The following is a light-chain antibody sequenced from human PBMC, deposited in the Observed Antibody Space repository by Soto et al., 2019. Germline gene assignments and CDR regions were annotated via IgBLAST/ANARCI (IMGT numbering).Light chain of an antibody. CDR1: QSSSNW. CDR3: QQYNDYSRT. Sequence: DIQMTQSPSTLSASVGDRVIITCRASQSSSNWLAWYQQKPGKAPKLLIYRASNLEGGVSSRFSGSGSGTEFALTISSLQSDDFATYYCQQYNDYSRTFGQGTKVE. V-gene: IGKV1-5*03. CDR2: RAS. J-gene: IGKJ1*01.